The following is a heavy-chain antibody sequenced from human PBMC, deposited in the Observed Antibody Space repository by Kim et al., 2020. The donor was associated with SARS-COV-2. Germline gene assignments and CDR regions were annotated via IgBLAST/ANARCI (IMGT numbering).Heavy chain of an antibody. V-gene: IGHV3-33*01. CDR2: IWYDGSNK. D-gene: IGHD6-13*01. J-gene: IGHJ5*02. CDR1: GFTFSSYG. Sequence: GGSLRLSCAASGFTFSSYGMHWVRQAPGKGLEWVAVIWYDGSNKYYADSVKGRFTISRDNSKNTLYLQMNSLRAEDTAVYYCARDQSSSWTPSEYWFDPWGQGTLVTVSS. CDR3: ARDQSSSWTPSEYWFDP.